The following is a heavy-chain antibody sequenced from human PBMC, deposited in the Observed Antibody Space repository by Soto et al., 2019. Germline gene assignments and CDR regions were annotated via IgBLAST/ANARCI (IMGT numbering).Heavy chain of an antibody. J-gene: IGHJ6*03. V-gene: IGHV3-66*01. Sequence: GGSLRLSCAASGFTVSSNYMSWVRQAPGKGLEWVSVIYSGGSTYYADSVKGRFTISRDNSKNTLYLQMNSLRAEDTAVYYCARTKDYYYYMDVWGKGTMVTVSS. CDR3: ARTKDYYYYMDV. CDR2: IYSGGST. CDR1: GFTVSSNY. D-gene: IGHD2-8*01.